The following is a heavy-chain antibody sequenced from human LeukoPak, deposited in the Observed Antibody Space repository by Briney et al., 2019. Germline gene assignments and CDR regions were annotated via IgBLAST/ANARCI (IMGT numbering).Heavy chain of an antibody. D-gene: IGHD4-23*01. CDR3: ARKAYGGNHFDY. CDR1: GFTFSSYS. J-gene: IGHJ4*02. CDR2: ISSSSTI. V-gene: IGHV3-48*02. Sequence: PGRSLRLSCAASGFTFSSYSMNWVRQAPGKGLEWVSYISSSSTIYYADSVKGRFTISRDNAKNSLYLQMNSLRDEDTAVYYCARKAYGGNHFDYWGQGTLVTVSS.